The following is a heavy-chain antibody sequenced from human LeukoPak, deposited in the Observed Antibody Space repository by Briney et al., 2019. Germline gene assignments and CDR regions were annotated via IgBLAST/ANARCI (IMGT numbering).Heavy chain of an antibody. V-gene: IGHV3-7*01. CDR1: GFTVSRAW. CDR3: ARDQSGSLDY. Sequence: GGSLRLSCAASGFTVSRAWMAWVRQAPGKGLEWVANINQDASTRHYVDSVKGRFTISRDDAKNSLDLQMNSLRVEDTAVYYCARDQSGSLDYWGQGTLVTVSS. J-gene: IGHJ4*02. D-gene: IGHD1-26*01. CDR2: INQDASTR.